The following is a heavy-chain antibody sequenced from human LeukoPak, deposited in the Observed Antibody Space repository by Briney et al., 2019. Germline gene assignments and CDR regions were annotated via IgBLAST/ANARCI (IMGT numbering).Heavy chain of an antibody. V-gene: IGHV4-59*08. CDR2: IYYSGST. D-gene: IGHD5-12*01. CDR1: GGSISSYY. CDR3: ARHRRDIGATPAFDY. J-gene: IGHJ4*02. Sequence: PSETLSLTCTVSGGSISSYYWSWIRQPPGKGLEWIGYIYYSGSTNYNPSLKSRVTISVDTSKNQFSLKLSSVTAADTAVYYCARHRRDIGATPAFDYWGQGPLVAVPS.